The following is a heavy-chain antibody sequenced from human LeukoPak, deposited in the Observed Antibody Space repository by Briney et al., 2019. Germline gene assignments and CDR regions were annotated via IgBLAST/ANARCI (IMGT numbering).Heavy chain of an antibody. V-gene: IGHV3-48*04. D-gene: IGHD5-24*01. CDR2: ISSSSSTI. J-gene: IGHJ3*02. CDR3: AKDGRWGWLQLNTAGAFDI. CDR1: GFTFSSYS. Sequence: GGSLRLSCAASGFTFSSYSMNWVRQAPGKGLEWASYISSSSSTIYYADSVKGRFTISRDNAKNSLYLQMNSLRAEDTAVYYCAKDGRWGWLQLNTAGAFDIWGQGTMVTVSS.